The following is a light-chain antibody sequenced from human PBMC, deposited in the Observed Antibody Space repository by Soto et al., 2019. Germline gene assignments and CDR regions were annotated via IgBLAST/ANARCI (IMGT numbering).Light chain of an antibody. J-gene: IGKJ4*01. CDR1: QGINIY. CDR2: AAS. Sequence: DVQMTQSPSSLSASVGDRVTITCRAGQGINIYLAWYQQKPGKVPKLLIDAASTLQTGVPSRFRGSGSGTAFTLTISSLQPEDVATYYCQKYDRAQLAFGGGTKVEIK. V-gene: IGKV1-27*01. CDR3: QKYDRAQLA.